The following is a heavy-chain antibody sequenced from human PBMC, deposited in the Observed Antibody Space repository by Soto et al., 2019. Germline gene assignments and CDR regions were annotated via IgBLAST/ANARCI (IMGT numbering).Heavy chain of an antibody. D-gene: IGHD1-20*01. CDR2: IYPDDSET. J-gene: IGHJ6*02. CDR3: ARRRYQFYGMDV. V-gene: IGHV5-51*01. CDR1: GYSFTGYW. Sequence: GESLKISCKGSGYSFTGYWIAWVRQMPGKGLEWMGNIYPDDSETKYSPSFQGQVTISVDKSISTAYLQWSSLKASDTAMYYCARRRYQFYGMDVWGQGTTVIVSS.